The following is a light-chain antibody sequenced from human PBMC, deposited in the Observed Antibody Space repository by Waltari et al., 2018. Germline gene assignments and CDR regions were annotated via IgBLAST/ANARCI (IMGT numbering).Light chain of an antibody. CDR2: DVS. CDR3: SSSTSNRLFV. J-gene: IGLJ1*01. CDR1: SSDIGAYNY. V-gene: IGLV2-14*01. Sequence: QSALTQPASVSGSPGQSITISCTGTSSDIGAYNYVSWDQQHPGKAPKLIIYDVSDRPAGVSTGVSGSTSGNTASLTISGLQSEDEAVYHCSSSTSNRLFVFGTGTTLTVL.